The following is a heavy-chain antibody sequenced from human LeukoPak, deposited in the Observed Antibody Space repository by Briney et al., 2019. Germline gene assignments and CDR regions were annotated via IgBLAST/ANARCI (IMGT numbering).Heavy chain of an antibody. CDR1: GGSFSGYY. CDR3: ARGARGYSGYDFDY. J-gene: IGHJ4*02. V-gene: IGHV4-34*01. CDR2: INHSGST. Sequence: PSETLSLTCAVYGGSFSGYYWSWIRQPPGKGLEWIGEINHSGSTNYNPSLKSRVTISVDTSKNQSSLKLSSVTAADTAVYYCARGARGYSGYDFDYWGQGTLVTVSS. D-gene: IGHD5-12*01.